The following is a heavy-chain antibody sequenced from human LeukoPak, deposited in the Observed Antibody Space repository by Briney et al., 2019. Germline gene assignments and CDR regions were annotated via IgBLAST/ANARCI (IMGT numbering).Heavy chain of an antibody. D-gene: IGHD6-13*01. CDR1: GFTFSSYA. V-gene: IGHV3-23*01. CDR2: ISGSGGST. Sequence: GGSLRPSCAASGFTFSSYAMSWVRQAPGKGLEWVSAISGSGGSTYYADSVKGRFTISRDNSKNTLYLQMNSLRAVDTAVYYCAKDIEYSSSWPHAFDIWGQGTMVTVSS. J-gene: IGHJ3*02. CDR3: AKDIEYSSSWPHAFDI.